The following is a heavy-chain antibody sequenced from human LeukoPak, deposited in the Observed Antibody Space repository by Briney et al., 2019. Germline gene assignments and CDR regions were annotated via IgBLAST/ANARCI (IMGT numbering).Heavy chain of an antibody. Sequence: GALVKVSCKASGYTFTYRYLHWVRQAPGQALEWMGWITPFNGNTNYAQKFQDRVTITRDRSMSTAYMELSSLRSEDTAMYYCASSVSGYSSYFDYWGQGTLVTVSS. CDR1: GYTFTYRY. CDR3: ASSVSGYSSYFDY. CDR2: ITPFNGNT. D-gene: IGHD3-22*01. J-gene: IGHJ4*02. V-gene: IGHV1-45*02.